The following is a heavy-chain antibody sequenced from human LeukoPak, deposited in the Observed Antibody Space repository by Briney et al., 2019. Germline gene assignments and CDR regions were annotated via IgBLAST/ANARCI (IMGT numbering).Heavy chain of an antibody. V-gene: IGHV3-21*01. J-gene: IGHJ3*02. CDR3: ARDTGIAVAAPDAFDI. Sequence: GGSLRLSCAASGFTFSSYGMHWVRQAPGKGLEWVSSISSSSSYIYYADSVKGRFTISRDNAKNSLYLQMNSLRAEDTAVYYCARDTGIAVAAPDAFDIWGQGTMVTVSS. CDR2: ISSSSSYI. CDR1: GFTFSSYG. D-gene: IGHD6-19*01.